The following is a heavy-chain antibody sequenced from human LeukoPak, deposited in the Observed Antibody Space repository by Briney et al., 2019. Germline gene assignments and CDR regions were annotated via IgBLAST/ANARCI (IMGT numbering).Heavy chain of an antibody. Sequence: GASVKVSCKASGYTFTGYYMHWVRQAPGQGLEWMGGIIPIFGTANYAQKFQGRVTITTDESTSTAYMELSSLRSEDTAVYYCARAKMATIDYWGQGTLVTVPS. J-gene: IGHJ4*02. CDR3: ARAKMATIDY. V-gene: IGHV1-69*05. CDR2: IIPIFGTA. D-gene: IGHD5-24*01. CDR1: GYTFTGYY.